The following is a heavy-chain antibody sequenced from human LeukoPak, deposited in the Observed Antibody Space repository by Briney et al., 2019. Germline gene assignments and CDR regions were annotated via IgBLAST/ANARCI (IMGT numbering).Heavy chain of an antibody. CDR2: ISGSGGST. CDR3: ARGLLSTGNTFDY. Sequence: GGSLRLSCAASGFTFSSYAMSWVRQAPGKGLEWVSAISGSGGSTYYADSVKGRFTISRDNSKNTLYLQMNSLRAEDTAVYYCARGLLSTGNTFDYWGQGTLVTVSS. J-gene: IGHJ4*02. CDR1: GFTFSSYA. D-gene: IGHD2-2*01. V-gene: IGHV3-23*01.